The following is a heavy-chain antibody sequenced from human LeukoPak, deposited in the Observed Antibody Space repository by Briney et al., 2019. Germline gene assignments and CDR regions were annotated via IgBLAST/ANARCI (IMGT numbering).Heavy chain of an antibody. Sequence: ASVTVSFTGSVYTFTSCDINWVRQATGQGVEWMGWMNPNSGNTGYVQSFQGRITMTRDISIGTAYMELSNLTSEDSAIYYCTRGSSGRLDNWGQGTLVTVSA. V-gene: IGHV1-8*01. CDR3: TRGSSGRLDN. D-gene: IGHD6-19*01. CDR1: VYTFTSCD. J-gene: IGHJ4*02. CDR2: MNPNSGNT.